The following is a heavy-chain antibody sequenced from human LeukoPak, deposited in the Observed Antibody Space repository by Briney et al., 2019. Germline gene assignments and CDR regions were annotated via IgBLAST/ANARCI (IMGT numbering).Heavy chain of an antibody. CDR3: ASTGRGDFWRGYDFFVF. D-gene: IGHD3-3*01. CDR2: ISSSGSTI. V-gene: IGHV3-48*03. CDR1: GSTFTSIG. J-gene: IGHJ4*02. Sequence: RGSLRPSCAVSGSTFTSIGINCVRHPHGNGMEWDSYISSSGSTISYADSVTDRFTISRDHAKHSLYLPITSLRAERTAVNSCASTGRGDFWRGYDFFVFWAQGTLVSVSS.